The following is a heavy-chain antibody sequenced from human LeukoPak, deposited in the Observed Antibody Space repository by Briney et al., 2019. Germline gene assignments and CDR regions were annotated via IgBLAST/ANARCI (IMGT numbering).Heavy chain of an antibody. CDR1: GYSFTSYE. D-gene: IGHD5-24*01. J-gene: IGHJ4*02. Sequence: GASVKVSRKASGYSFTSYEITWVRQAPGQGLEWMGWISTYNGNTNYAQKLQGRVTMTTDTSTSTGYMELRYLRSDDTAVYYCARTRDGYNLWGQGTLVTVSS. CDR2: ISTYNGNT. CDR3: ARTRDGYNL. V-gene: IGHV1-18*01.